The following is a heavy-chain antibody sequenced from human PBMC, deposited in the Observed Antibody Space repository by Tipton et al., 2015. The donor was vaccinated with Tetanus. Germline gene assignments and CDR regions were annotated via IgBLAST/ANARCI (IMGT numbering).Heavy chain of an antibody. CDR1: GGSFSGYY. D-gene: IGHD6-6*01. V-gene: IGHV4-34*01. J-gene: IGHJ5*02. Sequence: LRLSCAVYGGSFSGYYWSWIRQPTGKGLEWIGEINHSGSTNYNPSLKSRVTISVDTSKNQFSLTLSSVTAADTAVYYCAYSSSQVLFDPWGQGTLVTVSS. CDR3: AYSSSQVLFDP. CDR2: INHSGST.